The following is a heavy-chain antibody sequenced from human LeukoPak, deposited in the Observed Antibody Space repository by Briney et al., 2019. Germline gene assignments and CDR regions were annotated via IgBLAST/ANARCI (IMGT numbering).Heavy chain of an antibody. Sequence: GGSLRLSCAVSGFTFTDYWMNWVRQAPGKGLGWVASIRQDGGEKSYVDSVKGRFTISRDNTKSSLYLQINSLRAEDTAVYYCARDGTAAGLYFDLWGQGTLVTVS. V-gene: IGHV3-7*01. D-gene: IGHD6-13*01. J-gene: IGHJ4*01. CDR1: GFTFTDYW. CDR2: IRQDGGEK. CDR3: ARDGTAAGLYFDL.